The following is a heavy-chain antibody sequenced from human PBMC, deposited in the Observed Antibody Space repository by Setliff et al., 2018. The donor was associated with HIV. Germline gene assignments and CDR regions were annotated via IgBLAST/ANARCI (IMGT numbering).Heavy chain of an antibody. CDR3: AGDPGGDTSGYLIYYYDY. CDR1: GFTFSNYG. J-gene: IGHJ4*02. V-gene: IGHV3-33*01. Sequence: GGSLRLSCAASGFTFSNYGMHWVRQAPGKGLEWVAVIWYDGSSEYYGDSVKGRFTISRDNSKKTLYLQMNSLRAEDTAVYYCAGDPGGDTSGYLIYYYDYWGQGTLVTVSS. D-gene: IGHD3-22*01. CDR2: IWYDGSSE.